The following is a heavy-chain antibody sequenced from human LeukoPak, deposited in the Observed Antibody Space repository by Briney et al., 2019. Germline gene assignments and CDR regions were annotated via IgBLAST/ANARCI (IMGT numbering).Heavy chain of an antibody. D-gene: IGHD1-26*01. CDR3: AGEAGSYYQNYFDY. CDR2: IYSGGST. V-gene: IGHV3-53*01. CDR1: GFTVSSNY. Sequence: GGSLRLSCAASGFTVSSNYMSWVRQAPGKGLEWVSVIYSGGSTYYADSVKGRFTISRDNSKNTLYLQMNSLRAEDTAVYYCAGEAGSYYQNYFDYWGQGTLVTVSS. J-gene: IGHJ4*02.